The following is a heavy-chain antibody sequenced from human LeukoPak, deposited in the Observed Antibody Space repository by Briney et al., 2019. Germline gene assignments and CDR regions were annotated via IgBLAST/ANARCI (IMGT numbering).Heavy chain of an antibody. J-gene: IGHJ4*02. V-gene: IGHV3-23*01. CDR1: GFTFSSYA. Sequence: GGSLRLSRAASGFTFSSYAMSWVRQAPGKGLEWVSAISGSGGSTYYADSVKGRFTISRDNSKNTLYLQMNSLRAEDTAVYYCAKLKYSSGWSLGYWGQGTLVTVSS. D-gene: IGHD6-19*01. CDR2: ISGSGGST. CDR3: AKLKYSSGWSLGY.